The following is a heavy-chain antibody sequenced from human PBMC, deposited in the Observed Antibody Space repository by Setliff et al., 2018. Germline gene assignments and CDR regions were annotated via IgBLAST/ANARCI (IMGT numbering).Heavy chain of an antibody. J-gene: IGHJ3*02. Sequence: GASVKVSCKASGGAFSSYALTWVRQAPGQRPEWMGRLIPFFGTTIYAQRFQGRVTITADESTTTVFMELNSLRSEDTAIYYCARDSRQWLEGGASGDMDIWGQGTMVTVSS. CDR3: ARDSRQWLEGGASGDMDI. V-gene: IGHV1-69*13. D-gene: IGHD6-19*01. CDR2: LIPFFGTT. CDR1: GGAFSSYA.